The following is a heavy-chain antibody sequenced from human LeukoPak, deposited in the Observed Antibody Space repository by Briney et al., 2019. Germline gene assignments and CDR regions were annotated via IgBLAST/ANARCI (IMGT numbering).Heavy chain of an antibody. V-gene: IGHV3-11*04. CDR3: ARLGIIAAAGSNDY. J-gene: IGHJ4*02. CDR2: ISNSGSTI. Sequence: GGSLRLSCAASGFTFSDYYMSWIRQAPGKGLEWVSYISNSGSTIYYADSVKGRFTISRDNAKNSLSLQMNSLRAEDTAVYYCARLGIIAAAGSNDYWGQGTLVTVSS. CDR1: GFTFSDYY. D-gene: IGHD6-13*01.